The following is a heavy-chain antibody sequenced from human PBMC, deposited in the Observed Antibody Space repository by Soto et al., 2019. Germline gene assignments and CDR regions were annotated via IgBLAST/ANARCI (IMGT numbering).Heavy chain of an antibody. D-gene: IGHD3-22*01. J-gene: IGHJ3*02. CDR1: GFTFSSYA. CDR3: ARVWRYYDSSGRDAFDI. V-gene: IGHV3-30-3*01. Sequence: GSLRLSCAASGFTFSSYAMHWVRQAPGKGLEWVAVISYDGSNKYYADSVKGRFTISRDNSKNTLYLQMNSLRAEDTAVYYCARVWRYYDSSGRDAFDIWGQGTMVTVSS. CDR2: ISYDGSNK.